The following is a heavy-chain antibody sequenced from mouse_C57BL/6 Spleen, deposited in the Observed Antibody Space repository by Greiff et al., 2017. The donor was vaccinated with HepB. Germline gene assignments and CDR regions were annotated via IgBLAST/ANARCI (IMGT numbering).Heavy chain of an antibody. J-gene: IGHJ2*01. V-gene: IGHV1-19*01. CDR1: GYTFTDYY. CDR3: ARSDGPFDY. CDR2: INPYNGGT. D-gene: IGHD2-3*01. Sequence: VQLKESGPVLVKPGASVKMSCKASGYTFTDYYMNWVKQSHGKSLEWIGVINPYNGGTSYNQKFKGKATLTVDKSSSTAYMELNSLTSEDSAVYYCARSDGPFDYWGQGTTLTVSS.